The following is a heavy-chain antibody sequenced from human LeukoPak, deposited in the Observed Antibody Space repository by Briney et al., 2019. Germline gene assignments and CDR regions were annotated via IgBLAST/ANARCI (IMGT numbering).Heavy chain of an antibody. V-gene: IGHV4-34*01. CDR2: INHSGST. Sequence: SETLSLTCAVYGGSFSGYYWSWIRQPPGKGLEWIGEINHSGSTNYNPSLKSRVTISVDTPKNQFSLRLSSVTAADTAVYYCARGYVGYYYDSSGWAFDIWGPGTMVTVSS. CDR3: ARGYVGYYYDSSGWAFDI. D-gene: IGHD3-22*01. J-gene: IGHJ3*02. CDR1: GGSFSGYY.